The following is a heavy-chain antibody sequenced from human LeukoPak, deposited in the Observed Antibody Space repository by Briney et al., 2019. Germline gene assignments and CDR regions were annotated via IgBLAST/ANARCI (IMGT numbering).Heavy chain of an antibody. CDR1: GFTFTNYA. Sequence: PGGSLTLSCAASGFTFTNYAMSWVRRAPGKGLEWVSGISASGGGTYYADSVRGRFTISRDNSKNTLYLQISSLRAEDTALYYCAKAYGSGSYYNANWFDSWGQGTLVTVSS. CDR2: ISASGGGT. J-gene: IGHJ5*01. CDR3: AKAYGSGSYYNANWFDS. D-gene: IGHD3-10*01. V-gene: IGHV3-23*01.